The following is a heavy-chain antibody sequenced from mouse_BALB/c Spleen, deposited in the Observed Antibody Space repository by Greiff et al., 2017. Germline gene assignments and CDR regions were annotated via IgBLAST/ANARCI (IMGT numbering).Heavy chain of an antibody. J-gene: IGHJ3*01. Sequence: VQLQQSGAELARPGASVKMSCKASGYTFTSYTMHWVKQRPGQGLEWIGYINPSSGYTNYNQKFKDKATLTADKSSSTAYIQLSSLTSEDSAVYYCARSYDYSLFAYWGQGTLVTVSA. CDR2: INPSSGYT. CDR1: GYTFTSYT. CDR3: ARSYDYSLFAY. V-gene: IGHV1-4*01. D-gene: IGHD2-4*01.